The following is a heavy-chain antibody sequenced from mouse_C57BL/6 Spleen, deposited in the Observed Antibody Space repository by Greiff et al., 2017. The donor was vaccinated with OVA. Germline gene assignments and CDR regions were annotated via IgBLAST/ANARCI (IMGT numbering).Heavy chain of an antibody. Sequence: VQGVESGAELVKPGASVKLSCKASGYTFTEYTIHWVKQRSGQGLEWIGWFYPGSGSIKYNEKFKDKATLTADKSSSTVDMERSRLTSEDSAVYFCARHGELGHYFDYWGQGTTLTVSS. CDR3: ARHGELGHYFDY. J-gene: IGHJ2*01. V-gene: IGHV1-62-2*01. D-gene: IGHD4-1*01. CDR1: GYTFTEYT. CDR2: FYPGSGSI.